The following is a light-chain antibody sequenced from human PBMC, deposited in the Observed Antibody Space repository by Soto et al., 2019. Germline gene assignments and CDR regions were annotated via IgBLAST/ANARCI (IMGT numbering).Light chain of an antibody. CDR2: GAS. CDR3: QQRSNWPLT. CDR1: QSVYSS. J-gene: IGKJ4*01. V-gene: IGKV3-11*01. Sequence: ETVMTQSPATLSVSPGERATLSCRASQSVYSSLAWYQQKHGQAPRLLIYGASNRATGMPARFSGSGSGTDFTLTISSLEPEDFAVYYCQQRSNWPLTFGGGTKV.